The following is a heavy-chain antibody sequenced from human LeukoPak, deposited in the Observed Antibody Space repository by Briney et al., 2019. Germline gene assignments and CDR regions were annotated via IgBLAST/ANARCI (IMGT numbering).Heavy chain of an antibody. CDR1: GYTFTSYD. CDR2: MNPNSGNT. Sequence: VASVKVSCKASGYTFTSYDINWVRQATGQGLEWMGWMNPNSGNTGYAQKFQGRATITRNTSISTAYMELSSLRSEDTAVYYCARWCCSSTCCYFDYWGQGTLVTASS. D-gene: IGHD2-2*01. J-gene: IGHJ4*02. V-gene: IGHV1-8*03. CDR3: ARWCCSSTCCYFDY.